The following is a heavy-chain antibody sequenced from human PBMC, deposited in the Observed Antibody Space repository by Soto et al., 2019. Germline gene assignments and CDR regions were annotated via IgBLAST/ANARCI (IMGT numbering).Heavy chain of an antibody. J-gene: IGHJ4*02. CDR2: ISAYNGNT. V-gene: IGHV1-18*01. D-gene: IGHD6-13*01. CDR1: GYTFTSYG. Sequence: QVQLVQSGAEVKKPGASVKVSCKASGYTFTSYGISWVRQAPGQGREWMGWISAYNGNTNYAQKVQGTVTMTTDTSTSTAYMELRSLRSDDTAVYYCARDRKIDNGSWFGLGYWGQGTLVTVSS. CDR3: ARDRKIDNGSWFGLGY.